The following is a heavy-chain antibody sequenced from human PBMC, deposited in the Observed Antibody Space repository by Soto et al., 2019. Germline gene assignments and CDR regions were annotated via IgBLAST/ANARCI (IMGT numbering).Heavy chain of an antibody. CDR1: GYTFTGYF. V-gene: IGHV1-2*02. D-gene: IGHD3-22*01. CDR3: ARVRTYYDSSGSLDY. CDR2: INPNRGDT. J-gene: IGHJ4*02. Sequence: ASVKVSCKASGYTFTGYFMHWVRQAPGQGLEWMGWINPNRGDTNYAQKFQGRVTMTRDMSISSAYMELRRLTSDDMAVYYCARVRTYYDSSGSLDYWGQGTLVTVSS.